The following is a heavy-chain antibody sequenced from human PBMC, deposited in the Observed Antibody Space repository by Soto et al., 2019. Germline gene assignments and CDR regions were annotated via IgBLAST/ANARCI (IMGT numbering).Heavy chain of an antibody. CDR3: ARESSSGSYFDY. CDR1: GFTFRSFS. V-gene: IGHV3-21*01. CDR2: ISSSSNYM. Sequence: GGSLRLSCAASGFTFRSFSMNWVRQAPGEGLEWVSSISSSSNYMYYADSLKGRFTISRDNAKDSLFLQMHSLRAEDTAVYYCARESSSGSYFDYWGQGTLVTVSS. J-gene: IGHJ4*02. D-gene: IGHD6-6*01.